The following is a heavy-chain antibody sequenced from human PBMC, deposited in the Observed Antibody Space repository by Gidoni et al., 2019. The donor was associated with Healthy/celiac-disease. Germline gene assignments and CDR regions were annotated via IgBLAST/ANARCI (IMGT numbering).Heavy chain of an antibody. D-gene: IGHD2-2*01. CDR1: GFTFSSYG. Sequence: QVQLVESGGGVVQPGRSLRPSCAASGFTFSSYGMHWVRQAPGKGLEWVAVISYDGSNKYYADSVKGRFTISRDNSKNTLYLQMNSLRAEDTAVYYCAKDLADIVVVPAAIFFYYMDVWGKGTTVTVSS. V-gene: IGHV3-30*18. CDR3: AKDLADIVVVPAAIFFYYMDV. CDR2: ISYDGSNK. J-gene: IGHJ6*03.